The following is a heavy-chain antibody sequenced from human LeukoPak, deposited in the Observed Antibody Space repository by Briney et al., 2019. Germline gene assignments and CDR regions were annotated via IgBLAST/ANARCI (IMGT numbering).Heavy chain of an antibody. J-gene: IGHJ4*02. Sequence: PSETLSLTCTVSGGSISSSSYYWSWIRQPPGKGLEWIGEINHSGSTNYNPSLKSRVTISVDTSKNQFSLKLSSVTAADTAVYYCAAGGASRRYCSGGSCYSRGNSVPYWGQGTLVTVSS. D-gene: IGHD2-15*01. CDR2: INHSGST. CDR1: GGSISSSSYY. V-gene: IGHV4-39*07. CDR3: AAGGASRRYCSGGSCYSRGNSVPY.